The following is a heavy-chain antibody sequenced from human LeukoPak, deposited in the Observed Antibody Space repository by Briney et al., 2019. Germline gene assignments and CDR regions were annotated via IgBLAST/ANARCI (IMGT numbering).Heavy chain of an antibody. D-gene: IGHD3-9*01. Sequence: GASVKVSCKVSGYTLTELSIHWVRQAPGKGLEWMGGFDPEDGETIYAQKFQGRFTMTEDSSTDTAYMELSSLTSEDTAVYYCVTPRDILAGSSPFDYWGQGSLVTVSS. CDR3: VTPRDILAGSSPFDY. V-gene: IGHV1-24*01. J-gene: IGHJ4*02. CDR1: GYTLTELS. CDR2: FDPEDGET.